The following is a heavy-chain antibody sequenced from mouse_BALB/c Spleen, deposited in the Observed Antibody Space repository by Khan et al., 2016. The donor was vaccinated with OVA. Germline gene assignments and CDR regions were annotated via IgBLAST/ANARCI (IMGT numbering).Heavy chain of an antibody. CDR3: ARSNYFGYTFAY. Sequence: QVQLQQSGAELARPGASVKLSCKASGYTFTDYYINWVKQRTGQGLEWIGEISPGSGDTYYNEKFKGKATLTADKSSTTVYMQLSSLTSDASAVYFCARSNYFGYTFAYWGQGTLVTVSA. CDR1: GYTFTDYY. CDR2: ISPGSGDT. V-gene: IGHV1-77*01. J-gene: IGHJ3*01. D-gene: IGHD1-2*01.